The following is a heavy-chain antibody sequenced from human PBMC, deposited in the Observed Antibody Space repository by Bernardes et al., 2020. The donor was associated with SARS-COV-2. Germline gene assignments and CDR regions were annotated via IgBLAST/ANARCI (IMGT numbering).Heavy chain of an antibody. CDR2: IIPIFGTA. CDR1: GGTFSSYA. J-gene: IGHJ4*02. CDR3: ARIVATTEGYFDY. D-gene: IGHD5-12*01. Sequence: SVKVSCMASGGTFSSYAISWVRQAPGQGLEWMGGIIPIFGTANYAQKFQGRVTITADESTSTAYMELSSLRSEDTAVYYCARIVATTEGYFDYWGQGTLVTVSS. V-gene: IGHV1-69*13.